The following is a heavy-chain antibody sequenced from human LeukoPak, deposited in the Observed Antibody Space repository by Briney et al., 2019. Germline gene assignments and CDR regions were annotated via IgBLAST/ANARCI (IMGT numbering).Heavy chain of an antibody. CDR3: ARAGYYYDSSGYYPSEYFQH. V-gene: IGHV1-2*02. CDR2: INPNSGGT. J-gene: IGHJ1*01. D-gene: IGHD3-22*01. CDR1: GYTFTGYY. Sequence: ASVKVSCKASGYTFTGYYMHWVRQAPGQGLGWMGWINPNSGGTNYAQKFQGRVTMTRDTSISTAYMELSRLRSDDTAVYYCARAGYYYDSSGYYPSEYFQHWGQGTLVTVSS.